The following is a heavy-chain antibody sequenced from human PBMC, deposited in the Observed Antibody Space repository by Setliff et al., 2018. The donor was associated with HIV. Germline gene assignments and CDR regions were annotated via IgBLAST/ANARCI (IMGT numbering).Heavy chain of an antibody. CDR2: INAGNGNT. D-gene: IGHD3-22*01. Sequence: ASVKVSCKASGYTFTSYAMHWVRQAPRQRLEWMGWINAGNGNTKYSQEFQGRVTITRDTSASTAYMELSSLRSEDMAVYYCARATNYYDSSNYYMDVWGKGTTVTVSS. CDR3: ARATNYYDSSNYYMDV. J-gene: IGHJ6*03. V-gene: IGHV1-3*03. CDR1: GYTFTSYA.